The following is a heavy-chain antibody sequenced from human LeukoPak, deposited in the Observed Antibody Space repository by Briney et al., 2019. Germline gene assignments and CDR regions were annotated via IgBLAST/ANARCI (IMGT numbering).Heavy chain of an antibody. CDR3: AKDTHYYDSSGCFDY. J-gene: IGHJ4*02. V-gene: IGHV3-9*01. CDR1: GFTFDDYA. CDR2: ISWNSGSI. D-gene: IGHD3-22*01. Sequence: HPGGSLRLSCAASGFTFDDYAMHWVPQAPGKGLEWVSGISWNSGSIGYADSVKGRFTISRDNAKNSLYLQMNSPRAEDTALYYCAKDTHYYDSSGCFDYWGQGTLVTVSS.